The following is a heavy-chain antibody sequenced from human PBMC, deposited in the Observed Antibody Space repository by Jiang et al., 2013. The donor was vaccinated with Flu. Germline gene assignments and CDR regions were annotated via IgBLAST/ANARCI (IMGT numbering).Heavy chain of an antibody. Sequence: GSGLVKPLRETLSLTCTVSGGLHSVVTTGAGSGSPREGTGVDWVYLLQWEHQLQPLLKSRVTISVDTSKNQFSLKLSSVTAADTAVYYCARDGKGCSSTSCYSYYYYYGMDV. J-gene: IGHJ6*01. D-gene: IGHD2-2*01. CDR3: ARDGKGCSSTSCYSYYYYYGMDV. CDR2: LLQWEH. V-gene: IGHV4-59*01. CDR1: GGLHSVVTT.